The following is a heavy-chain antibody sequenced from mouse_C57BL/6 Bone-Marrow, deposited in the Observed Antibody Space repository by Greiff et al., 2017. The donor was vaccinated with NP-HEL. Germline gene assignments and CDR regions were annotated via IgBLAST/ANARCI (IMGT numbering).Heavy chain of an antibody. V-gene: IGHV5-16*01. CDR2: INYDGSST. J-gene: IGHJ1*03. D-gene: IGHD2-2*01. Sequence: DVMLVESEGGLVQPGSSMKLSCTASGFTFSDYYMAWVRQVPEKGLEWVANINYDGSSTYYLDSLKSRFIISRDTAKNILYLQMSSLKSEDTATYYCARDRSYGYDGWYFDVWGTGTTVTVSS. CDR3: ARDRSYGYDGWYFDV. CDR1: GFTFSDYY.